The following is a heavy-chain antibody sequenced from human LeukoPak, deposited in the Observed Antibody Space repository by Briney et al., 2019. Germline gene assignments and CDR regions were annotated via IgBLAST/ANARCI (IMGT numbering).Heavy chain of an antibody. CDR3: AGDRAFDY. CDR2: IKEDGSEK. J-gene: IGHJ4*02. Sequence: GGSLRLSCAASGFTFSSHWMSWVRQAPGKGLEWVANIKEDGSEKYYVDSVKGRFTISRDNAKNSLYLQMNSLRAEDTAVYYCAGDRAFDYWGQGILVTVSS. CDR1: GFTFSSHW. V-gene: IGHV3-7*01.